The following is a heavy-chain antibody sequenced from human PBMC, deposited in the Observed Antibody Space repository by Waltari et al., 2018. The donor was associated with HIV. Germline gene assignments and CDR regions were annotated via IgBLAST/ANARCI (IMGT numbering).Heavy chain of an antibody. CDR3: ARAAYYYDSTGYYYGAFYFDY. J-gene: IGHJ4*02. D-gene: IGHD3-22*01. CDR1: GFTSSRYA. CDR2: ITGSGDRT. V-gene: IGHV3-23*01. Sequence: EVQLLESGGGLVQPGGSLRLSCVVSGFTSSRYAMSWVRQSPGKGLEWVSGITGSGDRTYYADSVKGRLTISRDNSKNTLYLQMNSLRAEDTAVYSCARAAYYYDSTGYYYGAFYFDYWGQGTLVTVSS.